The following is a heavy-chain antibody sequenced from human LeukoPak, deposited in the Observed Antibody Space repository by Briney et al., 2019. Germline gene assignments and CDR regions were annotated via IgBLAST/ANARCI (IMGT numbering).Heavy chain of an antibody. Sequence: ASVKVSCKASGYTFTSYYMHWVRQAPGQGLEWMGIINPSGGSTSYAQKFQGRVTMTRDMSISTAYMELSRLRSDDTAVYYCARVGGVHYYDSSGYHDAFDIWGQGTMVTVSS. V-gene: IGHV1-46*01. CDR3: ARVGGVHYYDSSGYHDAFDI. D-gene: IGHD3-22*01. CDR1: GYTFTSYY. J-gene: IGHJ3*02. CDR2: INPSGGST.